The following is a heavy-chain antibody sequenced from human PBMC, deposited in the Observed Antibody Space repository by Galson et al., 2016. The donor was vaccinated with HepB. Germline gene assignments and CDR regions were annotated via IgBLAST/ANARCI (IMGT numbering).Heavy chain of an antibody. V-gene: IGHV1-69*01. CDR1: GGTFSSYG. Sequence: SCKASGGTFSSYGFSWVRQAPGQGLEWMGGIIPSFGTANYAQKFQGRVTITADEYTSTAYMEVSSLRSEDTAVYYCARDHVDYGDSVGYYYGIDVWGQGTTVTVSS. J-gene: IGHJ6*02. D-gene: IGHD4-17*01. CDR3: ARDHVDYGDSVGYYYGIDV. CDR2: IIPSFGTA.